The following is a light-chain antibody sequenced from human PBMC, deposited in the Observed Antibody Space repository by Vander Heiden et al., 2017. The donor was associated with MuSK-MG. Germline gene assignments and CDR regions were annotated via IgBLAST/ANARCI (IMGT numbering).Light chain of an antibody. CDR2: AAS. Sequence: DIQMTQSPSSLSASVGDRVTITCRASQSISSYLNWYQQKPGKAPKLLIYAASSLQSGVQSRFSGSGSGTDFTRPISSLQPEDFATYYCQQKGTFGGGTKVEIK. J-gene: IGKJ4*01. CDR1: QSISSY. CDR3: QQKGT. V-gene: IGKV1-39*01.